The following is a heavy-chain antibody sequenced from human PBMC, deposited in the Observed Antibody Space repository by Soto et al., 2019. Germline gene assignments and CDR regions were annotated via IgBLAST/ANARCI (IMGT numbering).Heavy chain of an antibody. D-gene: IGHD3-10*01. CDR3: ASLIGDPVLSFDS. V-gene: IGHV4-59*01. J-gene: IGHJ5*01. Sequence: QVQLQESGPGLVKPSETLSLTCTVSGGSISSYYWSWIRQPPGKGLEWIGFIFYSGSTSYNPSLTSRVTRSIDTSEYQFSLKLNSVTAADPAVYYCASLIGDPVLSFDSWGQGTLVAVSS. CDR1: GGSISSYY. CDR2: IFYSGST.